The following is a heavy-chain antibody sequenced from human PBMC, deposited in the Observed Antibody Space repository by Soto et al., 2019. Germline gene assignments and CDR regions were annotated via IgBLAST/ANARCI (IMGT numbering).Heavy chain of an antibody. Sequence: EVQLVESGGGLVQPGGSLRLSCEASGLTFSSYWMHWVRQAPGKGLVWVSRIHRDGSSTSYADSVKGRFTISRDNAKNTLYLQTNSLRAEDTAVYYCARDGAYCGGDCYSLWYFDLWGRGTLVTVSS. CDR2: IHRDGSST. CDR3: ARDGAYCGGDCYSLWYFDL. V-gene: IGHV3-74*01. CDR1: GLTFSSYW. J-gene: IGHJ2*01. D-gene: IGHD2-21*02.